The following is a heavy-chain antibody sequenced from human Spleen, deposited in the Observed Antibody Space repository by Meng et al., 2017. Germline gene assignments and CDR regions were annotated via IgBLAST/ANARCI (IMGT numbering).Heavy chain of an antibody. D-gene: IGHD3-22*01. CDR3: ARTYYYARSGYYFDY. CDR1: GGSISSGDYY. Sequence: QVQLQESGPGLVKPSQTLSLTCTVSGGSISSGDYYWSWIRQPPGKGLEWIGYIYYSGSTYYNPSLKSRVTISADTSKNQISLKLSSVTAADTAVYYCARTYYYARSGYYFDYWGQGTLVTVSS. V-gene: IGHV4-30-4*01. CDR2: IYYSGST. J-gene: IGHJ4*02.